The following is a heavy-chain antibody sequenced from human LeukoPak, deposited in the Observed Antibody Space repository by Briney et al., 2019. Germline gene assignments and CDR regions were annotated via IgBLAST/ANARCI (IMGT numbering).Heavy chain of an antibody. J-gene: IGHJ4*02. V-gene: IGHV3-7*01. CDR3: ARVQWELRGVGSYFEY. CDR1: GFTFSSYW. CDR2: IKQDGSEK. Sequence: QPGGSLRLSCVVSGFTFSSYWMSWVRQAPGKGLEWVANIKQDGSEKYYVDSVKGRFTMSRDNAKNSLYLQMNSLRAEDTAVYYCARVQWELRGVGSYFEYWGQGALVTLSS. D-gene: IGHD1-26*01.